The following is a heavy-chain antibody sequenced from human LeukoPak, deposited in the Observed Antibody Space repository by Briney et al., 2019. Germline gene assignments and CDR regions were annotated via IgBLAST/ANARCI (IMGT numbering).Heavy chain of an antibody. CDR3: ARDRCSGGSCYSINWFDP. CDR2: INPNSGGT. J-gene: IGHJ5*02. V-gene: IGHV1-2*02. Sequence: ASVKVSCKSSGYTFTAYYMHWVRQTPGQGLEWMGWINPNSGGTNYAQKFQGRVTMTRDTSISTAYMELSRLRSDDTAVYYCARDRCSGGSCYSINWFDPWGQGTLVTVSS. CDR1: GYTFTAYY. D-gene: IGHD2-15*01.